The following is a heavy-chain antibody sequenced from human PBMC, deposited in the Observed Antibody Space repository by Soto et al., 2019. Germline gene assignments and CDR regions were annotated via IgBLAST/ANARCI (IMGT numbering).Heavy chain of an antibody. CDR3: ARAPPMVRGVIILYYFDY. CDR1: GFTFSSYS. J-gene: IGHJ4*02. D-gene: IGHD3-10*01. V-gene: IGHV3-21*01. Sequence: GGSLRLSCAASGFTFSSYSMNWVRQAPGKGLEWVSSISSSSSYIYYADSVKGRFTISRDNAKNSLYLQMNSLRAEDTAVYYCARAPPMVRGVIILYYFDYWGQGTLVTVSS. CDR2: ISSSSSYI.